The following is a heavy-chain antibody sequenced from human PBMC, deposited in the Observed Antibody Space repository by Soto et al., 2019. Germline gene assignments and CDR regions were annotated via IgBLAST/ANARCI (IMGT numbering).Heavy chain of an antibody. V-gene: IGHV3-30*18. J-gene: IGHJ6*02. CDR2: ISYDGSNK. Sequence: GGSLRLSCAASGFTFSSYGMHWVRQAPGKGLEWVAVISYDGSNKYYADSVKGRFTISRDNSKNTLYLQMNSLRAEDTAVYYCAKDRSAVTGYYYYYGMDVWGQGTTVTVSS. D-gene: IGHD4-17*01. CDR3: AKDRSAVTGYYYYYGMDV. CDR1: GFTFSSYG.